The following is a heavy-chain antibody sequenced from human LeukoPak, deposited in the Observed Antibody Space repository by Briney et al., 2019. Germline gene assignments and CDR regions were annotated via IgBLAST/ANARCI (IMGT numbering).Heavy chain of an antibody. CDR1: GFIFSSYS. CDR3: ARDCSGGSCYSLDY. J-gene: IGHJ4*02. Sequence: PGRSLRLSCAASGFIFSSYSMNWVRQAPGKGLEWVSSISSSSSYIYYGDSVKGRFTISRDNAKNSVYLQMNSLRAEDTAVYYCARDCSGGSCYSLDYWGQGTLVTVSS. CDR2: ISSSSSYI. D-gene: IGHD2-15*01. V-gene: IGHV3-21*01.